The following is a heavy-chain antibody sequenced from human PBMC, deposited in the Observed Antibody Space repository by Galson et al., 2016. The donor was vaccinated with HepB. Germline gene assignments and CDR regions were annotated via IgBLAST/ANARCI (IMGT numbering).Heavy chain of an antibody. Sequence: SSGSHYWNWIRQPPGKGLQWIGYIHYSGSTSYNPSLKSQITISVDTSKNHFSLRLTSVTAADTAVYFCARGNYYGSGPWFDPWGQGTLVTVSS. J-gene: IGHJ5*02. CDR3: ARGNYYGSGPWFDP. CDR1: SSGSHY. CDR2: IHYSGST. V-gene: IGHV4-61*03. D-gene: IGHD3-10*01.